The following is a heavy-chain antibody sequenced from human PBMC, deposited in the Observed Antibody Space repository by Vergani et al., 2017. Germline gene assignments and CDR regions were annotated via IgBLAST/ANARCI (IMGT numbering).Heavy chain of an antibody. J-gene: IGHJ4*02. CDR2: IRYDGSNN. D-gene: IGHD4-23*01. V-gene: IGHV3-30*02. CDR1: GFTFSSYG. CDR3: SSAVGRHTPAGVDY. Sequence: QVQLVESGGGVVQPGGSLRLSCAASGFTFSSYGMHWVRQAPGKGLEGVAFIRYDGSNNYYADSVKVRFTISRDNSKNTLDLQMHSLRGKDTAVYYCSSAVGRHTPAGVDYWGQGTLVTVSS.